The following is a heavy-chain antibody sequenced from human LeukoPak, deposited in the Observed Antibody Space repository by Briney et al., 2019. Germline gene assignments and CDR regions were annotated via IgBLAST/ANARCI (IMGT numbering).Heavy chain of an antibody. CDR1: GFTFSSYA. CDR2: ISYDGSNK. Sequence: GGSLRLSCAASGFTFSSYAMHWVRRAPGKGLEWVAVISYDGSNKYYADSVKGRFTISRDNSKNTLYLQMNSLRAEDTAVYYCARASGYYFDYWGQGTLVTVSS. D-gene: IGHD3-10*01. V-gene: IGHV3-30-3*01. J-gene: IGHJ4*02. CDR3: ARASGYYFDY.